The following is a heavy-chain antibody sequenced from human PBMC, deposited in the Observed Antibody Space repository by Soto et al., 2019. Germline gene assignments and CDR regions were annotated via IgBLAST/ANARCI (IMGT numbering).Heavy chain of an antibody. CDR2: IIPIFGTA. D-gene: IGHD4-17*01. Sequence: QVQLVQSGAEVKKPGSSVKVSCKASGGTFSSYAISWVRQAPGQGLEWMGGIIPIFGTANYAQKFQGRVTNNADESTSTAYMELSSLRSEDTAVYYCARDGTYGDYVLLAYWGQGTLVTVSS. CDR1: GGTFSSYA. J-gene: IGHJ1*01. CDR3: ARDGTYGDYVLLAY. V-gene: IGHV1-69*12.